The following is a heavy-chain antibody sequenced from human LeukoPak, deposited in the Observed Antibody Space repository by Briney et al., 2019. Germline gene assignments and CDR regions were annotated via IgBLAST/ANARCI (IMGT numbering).Heavy chain of an antibody. CDR2: IYYSGSA. V-gene: IGHV4-59*01. J-gene: IGHJ4*02. Sequence: SETLSLTCTVSGGSISSYYWSWIRQPPGKGLEWIGYIYYSGSANYNPSLKSRVTISVDTSKNQFSLKLSSVTAADTAVYYCARGHVSEPRQTPTFDYWGQGTLVTVSS. CDR1: GGSISSYY. CDR3: ARGHVSEPRQTPTFDY. D-gene: IGHD1-14*01.